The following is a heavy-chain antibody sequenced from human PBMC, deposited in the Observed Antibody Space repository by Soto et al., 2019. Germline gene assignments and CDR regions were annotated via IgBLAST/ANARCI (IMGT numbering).Heavy chain of an antibody. J-gene: IGHJ4*02. Sequence: SETLSLTCTVSGGSISSYYWSWIRQPPGKGLEWIGYIYYSGSTNYNPSLKSRVTISVDTSKNQFSLKLSSVTAADTDVYYCARAYSSGCLDYWGQGTRVTVSS. CDR1: GGSISSYY. D-gene: IGHD6-19*01. CDR2: IYYSGST. CDR3: ARAYSSGCLDY. V-gene: IGHV4-59*01.